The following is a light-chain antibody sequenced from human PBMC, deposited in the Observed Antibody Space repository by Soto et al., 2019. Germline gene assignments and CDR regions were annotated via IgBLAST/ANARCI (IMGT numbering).Light chain of an antibody. Sequence: QSALTQPASVSGSPGQSITISCTGTSSDVGGYNYVSWYQQHPGKAPKLIIYEVSNRPSGVSNRFSGSKSGNTASLTISGLQAEDEAVYYWNSYTSNSTYVFGTGTKLTVL. CDR3: NSYTSNSTYV. CDR2: EVS. J-gene: IGLJ1*01. CDR1: SSDVGGYNY. V-gene: IGLV2-14*01.